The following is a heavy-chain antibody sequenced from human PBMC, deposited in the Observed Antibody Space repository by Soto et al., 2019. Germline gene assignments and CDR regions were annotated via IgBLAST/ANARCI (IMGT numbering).Heavy chain of an antibody. CDR1: GFTFNTYP. CDR3: ARDLHYAYDY. J-gene: IGHJ4*02. V-gene: IGHV3-48*01. D-gene: IGHD4-17*01. Sequence: GGSVRLSCAASGFTFNTYPMNWVRQAPGKGLEWISYIIPSSATIYYADSVRGRFTISRDNAKNSLYLQMDSLRADDSAVYYCARDLHYAYDYWGQGTLVTVSS. CDR2: IIPSSATI.